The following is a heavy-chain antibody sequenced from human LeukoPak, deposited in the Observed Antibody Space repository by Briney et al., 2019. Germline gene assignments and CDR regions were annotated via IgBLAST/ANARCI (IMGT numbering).Heavy chain of an antibody. V-gene: IGHV3-48*03. D-gene: IGHD2-2*01. CDR2: ISSSGSTI. CDR1: GFTFSSYE. CDR3: ASPGEVPAAHDLNAFDI. Sequence: GGSLRLSCAASGFTFSSYEMNWVRQAPGKGLEWVSYISSSGSTIYYADSVKGRFTISRDNAKNSLYLQMNSLRAEDTAVYYCASPGEVPAAHDLNAFDIWGQGTMVTVSS. J-gene: IGHJ3*02.